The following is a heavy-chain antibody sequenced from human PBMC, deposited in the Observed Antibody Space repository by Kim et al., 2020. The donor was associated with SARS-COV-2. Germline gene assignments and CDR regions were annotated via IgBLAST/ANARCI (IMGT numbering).Heavy chain of an antibody. V-gene: IGHV4-39*07. Sequence: LERRVTISVDTSKNQFSLRLSSVTAADTAVYYCARDYIVATITTSNRDYFDYWGQGTLVTVSS. CDR3: ARDYIVATITTSNRDYFDY. J-gene: IGHJ4*02. D-gene: IGHD5-12*01.